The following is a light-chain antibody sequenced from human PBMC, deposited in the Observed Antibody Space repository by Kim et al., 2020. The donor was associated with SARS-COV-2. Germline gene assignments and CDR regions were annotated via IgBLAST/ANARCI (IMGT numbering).Light chain of an antibody. CDR2: GKN. J-gene: IGLJ1*01. Sequence: SSELTQDPAVSVALGQTVRITCQGDSLRSYYASWYQQKPGQAPVVVIYGKNNRPSGIPDRFSGSSSGNTASLTITGAQAEDEADYYCNFRDSSFYVFGTG. CDR3: NFRDSSFYV. CDR1: SLRSYY. V-gene: IGLV3-19*01.